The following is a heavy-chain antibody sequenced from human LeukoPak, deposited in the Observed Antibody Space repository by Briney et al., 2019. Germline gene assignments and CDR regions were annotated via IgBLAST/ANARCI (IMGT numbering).Heavy chain of an antibody. V-gene: IGHV3-23*01. Sequence: GGSLRLSCAASGFTFSSYAMSWVRQAPGKGLEWVSAISGSGGSTYYADSVKGRFTISRDNSKNTLYLQMNSLRAKDTAVYYCAKARESEYFQHWGQGTLVTVSS. CDR3: AKARESEYFQH. J-gene: IGHJ1*01. CDR1: GFTFSSYA. CDR2: ISGSGGST.